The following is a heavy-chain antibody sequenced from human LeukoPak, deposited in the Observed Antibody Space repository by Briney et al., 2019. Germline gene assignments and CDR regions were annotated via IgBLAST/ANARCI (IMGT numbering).Heavy chain of an antibody. J-gene: IGHJ4*02. V-gene: IGHV1-18*03. CDR2: ISAYNSAYNGNT. CDR3: AREYGSGSYTGIDY. CDR1: GYTFINYG. D-gene: IGHD3-10*01. Sequence: ASVKVSCKASGYTFINYGITWVRQAPGQGLEWMGWISAYNSAYNGNTHYAQKLQGRVTMTTDTSTNTGYMELRSLRSDDMVVYYCAREYGSGSYTGIDYWGQGTLVTVSS.